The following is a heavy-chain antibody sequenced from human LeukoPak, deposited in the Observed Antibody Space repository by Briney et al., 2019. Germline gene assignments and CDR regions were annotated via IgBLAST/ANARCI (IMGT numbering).Heavy chain of an antibody. Sequence: GGSLRLSCAASGFNFNTYWMSWVRQAPGKGLEWVSYISSSGSTIYYADSVKGRFTISRDNAKNSLYLQMNSLRAEDTAVYYCARERVDTTMASWFDPWGQGTLVTVSS. J-gene: IGHJ5*02. V-gene: IGHV3-48*04. CDR3: ARERVDTTMASWFDP. CDR2: ISSSGSTI. D-gene: IGHD5-18*01. CDR1: GFNFNTYW.